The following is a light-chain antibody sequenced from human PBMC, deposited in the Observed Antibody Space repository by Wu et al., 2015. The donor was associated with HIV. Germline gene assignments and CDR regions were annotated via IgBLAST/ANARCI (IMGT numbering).Light chain of an antibody. V-gene: IGKV1-5*03. CDR2: KAT. CDR3: QQYHTYSWT. Sequence: DIQMTQSPSTLSASVGDRVSITCRASQSISSWLAWYQQKSGKAPKLLIYKATSLESGVPSRFSGSGSGTEFTLTISSLRPDDFATYYCQQYHTYSWTFGQGTKVEIK. J-gene: IGKJ1*01. CDR1: QSISSW.